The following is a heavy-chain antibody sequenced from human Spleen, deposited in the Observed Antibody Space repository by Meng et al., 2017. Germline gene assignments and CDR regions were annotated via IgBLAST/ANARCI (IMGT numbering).Heavy chain of an antibody. CDR1: GYNFIGYW. CDR2: INPNGGGT. Sequence: ASVKVSCKASGYNFIGYWIYWVRQAPGQGLEWIGWINPNGGGTNYARKFLGRVTVTRDTSTSTAYLEMNSLTYDDTAVYYCAVLGGGWGRGTLVTVSS. V-gene: IGHV1-2*07. J-gene: IGHJ4*02. CDR3: AVLGGG. D-gene: IGHD3-16*01.